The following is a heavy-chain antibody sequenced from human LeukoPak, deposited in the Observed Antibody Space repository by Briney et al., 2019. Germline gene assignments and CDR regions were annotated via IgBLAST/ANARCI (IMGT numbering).Heavy chain of an antibody. CDR1: GFTVSSNY. J-gene: IGHJ4*02. Sequence: GGSLRLSCAASGFTVSSNYMSWVRQAPGKGLEWVSVIYSGGSTYYADSVKGRFTISRDNSKNTLYLQMNSLRAEDTAVYYCARAGGVRGYFDWLPQPVYFDYWGQGTLVTVSS. CDR3: ARAGGVRGYFDWLPQPVYFDY. D-gene: IGHD3-9*01. CDR2: IYSGGST. V-gene: IGHV3-66*01.